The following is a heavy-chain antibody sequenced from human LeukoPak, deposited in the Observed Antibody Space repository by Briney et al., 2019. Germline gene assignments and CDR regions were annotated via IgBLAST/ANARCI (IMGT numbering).Heavy chain of an antibody. CDR3: AREAYDFWSGYYIGSSDYYYYYGMDV. V-gene: IGHV1-18*01. J-gene: IGHJ6*02. Sequence: GASVKVSCKASGYTFTSYGISWVRQAPGQGLEWMGWISAYNGNTNYAQKLQGRVTTTTDTSTSTAYMELRSLRSDDTAVYYCAREAYDFWSGYYIGSSDYYYYYGMDVWGQGTTVTVSS. D-gene: IGHD3-3*01. CDR2: ISAYNGNT. CDR1: GYTFTSYG.